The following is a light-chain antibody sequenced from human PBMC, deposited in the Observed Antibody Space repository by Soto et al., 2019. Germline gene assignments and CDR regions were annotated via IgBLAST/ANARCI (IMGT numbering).Light chain of an antibody. CDR2: SNS. V-gene: IGLV1-44*01. CDR3: AAWDDSPNASYV. CDR1: SSNIGRNA. Sequence: QSVLTQPPSASGTPGQRVTISCSGSSSNIGRNAVNWYQQLPGTAPKLLIYSNSQRPSGVPDRFSGSKSGTSASLAISGLQSEDEADYYCAAWDDSPNASYVFGTGTKLTVL. J-gene: IGLJ1*01.